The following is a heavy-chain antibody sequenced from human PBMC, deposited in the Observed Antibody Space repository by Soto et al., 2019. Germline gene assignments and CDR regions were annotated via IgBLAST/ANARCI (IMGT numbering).Heavy chain of an antibody. CDR3: ARDGVLLRTPSYYFDY. J-gene: IGHJ4*02. Sequence: QVQLVESGGGVVQPGRSLRLSCAASGFTFSSYGMHWVRQAPGKGLEWVAVIWYDGSNKYYADSVKGRFTISRDNSKNTLYLQMNSLRAEDTAVYYCARDGVLLRTPSYYFDYWGQGTLVTVSS. D-gene: IGHD3-10*01. CDR2: IWYDGSNK. V-gene: IGHV3-33*01. CDR1: GFTFSSYG.